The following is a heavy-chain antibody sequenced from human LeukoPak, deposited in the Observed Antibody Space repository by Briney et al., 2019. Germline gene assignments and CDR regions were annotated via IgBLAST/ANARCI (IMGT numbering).Heavy chain of an antibody. D-gene: IGHD2-2*01. V-gene: IGHV4-39*01. Sequence: SQTLSLTCTVSGGSISSSSYYWGWIRQPPGKGLEWIGSIYYSGSTYYNPSLKSRVTISVDTSKNQFSLKLSSVTAADTAVYYCASYCSSTSCYDRGWGQGTMVTVSS. CDR2: IYYSGST. CDR1: GGSISSSSYY. CDR3: ASYCSSTSCYDRG. J-gene: IGHJ3*01.